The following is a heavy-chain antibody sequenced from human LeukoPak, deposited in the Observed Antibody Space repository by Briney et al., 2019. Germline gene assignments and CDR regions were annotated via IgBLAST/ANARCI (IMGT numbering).Heavy chain of an antibody. D-gene: IGHD5-18*01. CDR3: ARDTQPDGMDV. Sequence: GGSVRLSCAASGLTSSSYTMNWVRQAPRKGLEWVSSISTSSSYIYYADSVKGRFTISRDNAKNSLYLQMNSLRAEDTAVYYCARDTQPDGMDVWGQGTTVTVSS. CDR2: ISTSSSYI. V-gene: IGHV3-21*01. CDR1: GLTSSSYT. J-gene: IGHJ6*02.